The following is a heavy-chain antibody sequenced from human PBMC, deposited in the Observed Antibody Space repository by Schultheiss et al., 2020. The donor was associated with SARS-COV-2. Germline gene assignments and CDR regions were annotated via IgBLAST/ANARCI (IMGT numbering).Heavy chain of an antibody. V-gene: IGHV4-61*08. D-gene: IGHD6-6*01. CDR2: IYYSGST. Sequence: SQTLSLTCTVSGGSISSGGYYWSWIRQTPGKGLEWIGYIYYSGSTNYNPSLKSRVTISVDTSKNQFSLKLSSVTAADTAVYYCARGGGIAARPVWFDPWGQGTLVTVSS. CDR1: GGSISSGGYY. J-gene: IGHJ5*02. CDR3: ARGGGIAARPVWFDP.